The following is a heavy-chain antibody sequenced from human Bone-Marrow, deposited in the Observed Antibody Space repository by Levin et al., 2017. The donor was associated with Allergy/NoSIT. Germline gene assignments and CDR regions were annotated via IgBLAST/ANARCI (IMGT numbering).Heavy chain of an antibody. CDR2: IYYSGST. Sequence: ASETLSLTCTVSGGSISSYYWSWIRQPPGKGLEWIGYIYYSGSTNYNPSLKSRVTISVDTSKNQFSLKLSSVTAADTAVYYCARAYGQWLFFDYWGQGTLVTVSS. CDR1: GGSISSYY. D-gene: IGHD6-19*01. CDR3: ARAYGQWLFFDY. J-gene: IGHJ4*02. V-gene: IGHV4-59*01.